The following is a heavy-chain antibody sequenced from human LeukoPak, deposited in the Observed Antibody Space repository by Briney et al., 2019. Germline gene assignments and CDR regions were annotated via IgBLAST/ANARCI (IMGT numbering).Heavy chain of an antibody. CDR1: GYSISSGYY. Sequence: SETLSLTCTVSGYSISSGYYWGWIRQPPGKGLEWIGSIYHSGSTYYNPSLKSRVTMSVDTSKNQFSLKLSSVTAADTAVYYCARATRRAALFDPWGQGTLVTVSS. J-gene: IGHJ5*02. CDR2: IYHSGST. CDR3: ARATRRAALFDP. D-gene: IGHD6-13*01. V-gene: IGHV4-38-2*02.